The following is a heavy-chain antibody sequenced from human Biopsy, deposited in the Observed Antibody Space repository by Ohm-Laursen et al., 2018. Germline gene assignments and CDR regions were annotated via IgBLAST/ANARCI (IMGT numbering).Heavy chain of an antibody. V-gene: IGHV3-9*01. CDR3: AKGLRGGRSSYDF. CDR2: ITWNSGSR. D-gene: IGHD6-6*01. CDR1: GFDFSDYS. J-gene: IGHJ4*02. Sequence: SLRLSCTASGFDFSDYSMSWVRQAPGKGLEWVSTITWNSGSRDYADSVKGRFTISRDNAKTSLYLQMNSLRSEDTALYYCAKGLRGGRSSYDFWGQGTPVTVSS.